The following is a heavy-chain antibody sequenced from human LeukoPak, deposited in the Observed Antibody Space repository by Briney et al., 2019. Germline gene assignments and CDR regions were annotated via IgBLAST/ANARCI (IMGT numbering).Heavy chain of an antibody. J-gene: IGHJ4*02. D-gene: IGHD3-22*01. Sequence: GGSLRLSCAASGFTFSTYEINWVRQAPGKGLEWLSYISSSGGTIYYADPVKGRFTISRDNSKNTLYLQMNSLRAEDTAVYYCAKNYYDSSGYSWLGDYWGQGTLVTVSS. CDR1: GFTFSTYE. CDR2: ISSSGGTI. CDR3: AKNYYDSSGYSWLGDY. V-gene: IGHV3-48*03.